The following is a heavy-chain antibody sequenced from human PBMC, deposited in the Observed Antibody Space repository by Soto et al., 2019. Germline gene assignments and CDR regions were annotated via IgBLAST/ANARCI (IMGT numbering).Heavy chain of an antibody. CDR2: INAGSGNT. V-gene: IGHV1-3*01. J-gene: IGHJ3*02. CDR1: GYTFSTYT. D-gene: IGHD3-3*02. Sequence: ASVKVSCKAAGYTFSTYTMNWVRQAPGQSLEWMGWINAGSGNTKYSQNFQGGVSITRDTSASTVYMELTGLKSEDTAVYYCARDTETLGPRANDALDIWGQGTMVTVSS. CDR3: ARDTETLGPRANDALDI.